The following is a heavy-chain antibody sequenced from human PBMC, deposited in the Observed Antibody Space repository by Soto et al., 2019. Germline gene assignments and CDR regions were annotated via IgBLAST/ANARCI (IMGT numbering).Heavy chain of an antibody. J-gene: IGHJ6*03. CDR2: INHSGST. V-gene: IGHV4-34*01. Sequence: SETLSLTCAVYGGSFSGYYWSWIRQPPWKGLGWIGEINHSGSTNYNPSLKSRVTISVDTSKNQFSLKLSSVTAADTAVYYCARKGGIAARSLYYYYMDVWGKGTTVTVSS. CDR3: ARKGGIAARSLYYYYMDV. CDR1: GGSFSGYY. D-gene: IGHD6-6*01.